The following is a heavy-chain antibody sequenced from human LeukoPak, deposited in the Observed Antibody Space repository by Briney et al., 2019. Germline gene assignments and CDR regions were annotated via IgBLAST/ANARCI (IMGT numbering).Heavy chain of an antibody. J-gene: IGHJ4*02. D-gene: IGHD3-10*01. CDR2: IWFDGTEK. Sequence: GGPWRLSCAASGSVLGGFALHWARQVPGRGLEWVALIWFDGTEKFYADSVKGRFTIPRDNSRNTVDLQMNSLRVEDTAVYYCARDSNSAGDYWGQGTLVTVSS. CDR1: GSVLGGFA. CDR3: ARDSNSAGDY. V-gene: IGHV3-33*01.